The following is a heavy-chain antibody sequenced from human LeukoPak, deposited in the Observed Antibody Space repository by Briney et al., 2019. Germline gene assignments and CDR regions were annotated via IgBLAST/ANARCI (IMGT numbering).Heavy chain of an antibody. V-gene: IGHV4-61*02. CDR1: GDSISSGDYY. Sequence: PSETLSLTCTVSGDSISSGDYYWSWTRQPAGKGLEWIGRIYPGRSTYYNPSLSGRVTISVDTSKNQFSLKLSSVTAADTAVYYCARDWGDWGRGTLVTVSS. CDR3: ARDWGD. J-gene: IGHJ4*02. CDR2: IYPGRST. D-gene: IGHD3-16*01.